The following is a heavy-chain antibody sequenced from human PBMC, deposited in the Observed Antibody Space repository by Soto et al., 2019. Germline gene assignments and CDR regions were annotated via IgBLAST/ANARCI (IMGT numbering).Heavy chain of an antibody. J-gene: IGHJ4*02. D-gene: IGHD3-10*01. CDR2: ISGYDGNT. CDR1: GYTFTNYG. V-gene: IGHV1-18*04. Sequence: QVQLMQSGAEVRKPGASVKVSCKASGYTFTNYGISWVRQAPGRGLECLGWISGYDGNTNYARNFQGRATMSTDTSTRTAYMEWRSVIYDDTAVYYCVRHSQRSHYYGSDSYYFDYWGQGGMVTVSS. CDR3: VRHSQRSHYYGSDSYYFDY.